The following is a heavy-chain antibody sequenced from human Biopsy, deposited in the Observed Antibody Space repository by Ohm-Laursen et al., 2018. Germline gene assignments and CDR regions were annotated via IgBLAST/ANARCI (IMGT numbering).Heavy chain of an antibody. CDR2: IYYSVMT. V-gene: IGHV4-59*02. CDR1: GDSVTKYY. CDR3: ARDSGILNYGNFKYYHYYGMDV. Sequence: GTLSLTCTVSGDSVTKYYWSWIRQPPGKGLEWIRHIYYSVMTNYNPSLQSRVSISVGTSRNQVSLTLSSVTAADTAVYYCARDSGILNYGNFKYYHYYGMDVWGQGTKVTVSS. D-gene: IGHD4-11*01. J-gene: IGHJ6*02.